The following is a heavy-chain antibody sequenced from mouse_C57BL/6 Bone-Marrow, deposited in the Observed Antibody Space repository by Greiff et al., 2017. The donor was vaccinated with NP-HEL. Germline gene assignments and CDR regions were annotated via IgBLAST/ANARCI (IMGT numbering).Heavy chain of an antibody. CDR1: GFSFNTYA. Sequence: EVKLVESGGGLVQPKGSLKLSCAASGFSFNTYAMNWVRQAPGKGLEWVARIRSKSNNYATYYADSVKDRFTISRDDSESMLYLQMNNLKTEDTAMYYCVRASSGYGFAYWGQGTLVTVSA. CDR3: VRASSGYGFAY. CDR2: IRSKSNNYAT. V-gene: IGHV10-1*01. J-gene: IGHJ3*01. D-gene: IGHD3-2*02.